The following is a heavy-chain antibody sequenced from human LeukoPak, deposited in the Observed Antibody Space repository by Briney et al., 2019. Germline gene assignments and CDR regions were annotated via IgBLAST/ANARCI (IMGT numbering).Heavy chain of an antibody. CDR3: ARSVAVAGTRDY. CDR2: MNPNSGNT. J-gene: IGHJ4*02. CDR1: GYTFTSYG. V-gene: IGHV1-8*02. D-gene: IGHD6-19*01. Sequence: ASVKVSCKASGYTFTSYGISWVRQATGQGLEWMGWMNPNSGNTGYAQKFQGRVTMTRNTSISTAYMELSSLRSEDTAVYYCARSVAVAGTRDYWGQGTLVTVSS.